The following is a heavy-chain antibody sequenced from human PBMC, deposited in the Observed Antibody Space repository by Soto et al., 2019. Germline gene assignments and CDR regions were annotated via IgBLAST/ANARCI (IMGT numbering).Heavy chain of an antibody. CDR3: AKGLDYYGSGSPQVDP. Sequence: GGSLRLSCAASGFSFSDYAMTWVRQAPGKGLEWVSSIVASGDTTYYADSVQGRFTISRDNSKSTLYLQMNSLRAEDTAIYYCAKGLDYYGSGSPQVDPWGRGTLVTVSS. CDR2: IVASGDTT. V-gene: IGHV3-23*01. J-gene: IGHJ5*02. CDR1: GFSFSDYA. D-gene: IGHD3-10*01.